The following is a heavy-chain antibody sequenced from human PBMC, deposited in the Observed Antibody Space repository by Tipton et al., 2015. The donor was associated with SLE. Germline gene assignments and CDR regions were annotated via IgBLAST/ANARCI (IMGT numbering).Heavy chain of an antibody. J-gene: IGHJ6*03. CDR1: GGFIRSGGYS. CDR2: IYFSGTT. V-gene: IGHV4-61*08. CDR3: AREGQESSGFLYYMDV. Sequence: TLSLTCTVSGGFIRSGGYSWTWIRQPPGKGLEWIGYIYFSGTTTYNPSLKSRVTISVDTSKNQFSLKLTSVTAADTAVYYCAREGQESSGFLYYMDVWGKGTTVTVSS. D-gene: IGHD3-22*01.